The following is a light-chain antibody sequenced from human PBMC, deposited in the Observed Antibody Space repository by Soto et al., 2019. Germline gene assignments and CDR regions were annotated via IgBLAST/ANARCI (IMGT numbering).Light chain of an antibody. CDR2: DAS. CDR1: QSVSVF. V-gene: IGKV3-11*01. CDR3: QQRYTWPPLS. Sequence: EIVLTQSPATLSLSPGERATLSCRASQSVSVFLAWYQQKPGQAPRLLIYDASNRATGIPARFSGSGSGTDFTLTISSLEPEDSAVYYCQQRYTWPPLSFGGGNKVESK. J-gene: IGKJ4*01.